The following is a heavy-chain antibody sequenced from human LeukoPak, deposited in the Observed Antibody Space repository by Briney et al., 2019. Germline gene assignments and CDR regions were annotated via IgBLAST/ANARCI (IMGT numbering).Heavy chain of an antibody. V-gene: IGHV4-30-2*01. Sequence: SQTLSLTCSVSGGSISSGGYYWSWIRQPPGKGLEWFGYIYHSGSTYYNPSLKSRVTISVDRSKNQFSLKLSSVTAADTAVYYCARAIMVRGVKNWFDPWGQGTLVTVSS. D-gene: IGHD3-10*01. J-gene: IGHJ5*02. CDR1: GGSISSGGYY. CDR3: ARAIMVRGVKNWFDP. CDR2: IYHSGST.